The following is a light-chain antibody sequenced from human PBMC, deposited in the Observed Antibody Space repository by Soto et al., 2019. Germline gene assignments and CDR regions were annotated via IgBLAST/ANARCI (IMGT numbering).Light chain of an antibody. CDR3: AAWDDSLRAVV. Sequence: QAVVTQSPSASGTPGQRVTISCSGSTSNIGTYAVNWYQQLPGTAPTLLIFRNHQRPSGVPDRFSGSKSGTSASLAISGPQSEDEADYYCAAWDDSLRAVVFGGGTKLTVL. J-gene: IGLJ2*01. CDR1: TSNIGTYA. CDR2: RNH. V-gene: IGLV1-44*01.